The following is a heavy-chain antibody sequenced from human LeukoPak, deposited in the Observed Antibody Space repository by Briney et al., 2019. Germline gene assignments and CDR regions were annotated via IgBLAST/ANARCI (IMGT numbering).Heavy chain of an antibody. Sequence: ASVKVSCKASGYTLTGYYMHWVRQAPGQGLEWMGWINPNSGGTNYAQKFQGRVTMTRDTSINTAYMELDRLTSDDTAVYYCARDYSGSYTHWAQGTLVTVSS. CDR1: GYTLTGYY. V-gene: IGHV1-2*02. D-gene: IGHD1-26*01. J-gene: IGHJ4*02. CDR3: ARDYSGSYTH. CDR2: INPNSGGT.